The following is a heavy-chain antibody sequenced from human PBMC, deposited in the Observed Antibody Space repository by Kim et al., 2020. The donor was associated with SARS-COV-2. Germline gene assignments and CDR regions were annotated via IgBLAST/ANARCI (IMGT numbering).Heavy chain of an antibody. CDR3: ARGRPPSGYDWGYYFDY. Sequence: SETLSLTCTVSGGSISSYYWSWIRQPPGKGLEWIGYIYYSGSTNYNPSLKSRVTISVDTSKNQFSLKLSSVTAADTAVYYCARGRPPSGYDWGYYFDYWGQGTLVTVSS. CDR2: IYYSGST. V-gene: IGHV4-59*13. J-gene: IGHJ4*02. D-gene: IGHD5-12*01. CDR1: GGSISSYY.